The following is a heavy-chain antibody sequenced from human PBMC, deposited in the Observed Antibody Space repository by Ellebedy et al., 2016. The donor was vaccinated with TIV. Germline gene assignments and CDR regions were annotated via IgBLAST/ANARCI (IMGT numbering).Heavy chain of an antibody. CDR2: ISSSSSYI. V-gene: IGHV3-21*01. Sequence: GESLKISXAASGFTFSSYSMNWVRQAPGKGLEWVSSISSSSSYIYYADSVKGRFTISRDNAKNSLYLQMNSLRAEDTAVYYCAKDPWGPYYFDYWGQGTLVTVSS. J-gene: IGHJ4*02. CDR3: AKDPWGPYYFDY. D-gene: IGHD7-27*01. CDR1: GFTFSSYS.